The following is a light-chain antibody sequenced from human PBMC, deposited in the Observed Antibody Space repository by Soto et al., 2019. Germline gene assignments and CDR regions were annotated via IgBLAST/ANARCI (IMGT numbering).Light chain of an antibody. CDR3: LQHNSDPPT. J-gene: IGKJ1*01. CDR1: WDNGND. Sequence: IPMTQSPSSISGSXGDRATICRRTRWDNGNDLGRHQQKPGTAPKRXXYESSSLQRGGPSRFSGSGSVTAFTRPISSLQPEDFATYYGLQHNSDPPTFGQGTKVDI. CDR2: ESS. V-gene: IGKV1-17*01.